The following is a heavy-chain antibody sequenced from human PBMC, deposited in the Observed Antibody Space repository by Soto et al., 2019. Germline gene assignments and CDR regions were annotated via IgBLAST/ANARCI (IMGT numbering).Heavy chain of an antibody. D-gene: IGHD3-22*01. Sequence: QVQLVQSGAEVKKPGASVKVSCKASGYTFTSYYMHWVRQAPGQGLEWMGIINPSGGSTSYAQKFQGRVTMTRYTSTSTVYMELSSLRSEDTAVYYCATYYYDSSGYYSYYYYGMDVWGQGTTVTVSS. CDR1: GYTFTSYY. CDR3: ATYYYDSSGYYSYYYYGMDV. CDR2: INPSGGST. J-gene: IGHJ6*02. V-gene: IGHV1-46*01.